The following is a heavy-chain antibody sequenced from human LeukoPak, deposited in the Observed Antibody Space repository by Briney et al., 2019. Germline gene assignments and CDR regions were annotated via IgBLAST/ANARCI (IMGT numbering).Heavy chain of an antibody. CDR2: ISYDGSNK. V-gene: IGHV3-30*12. CDR1: GFTFSSYG. Sequence: PGGSLRLSCAASGFTFSSYGMHWVRQAPGKGLEWVAVISYDGSNKYYADSVKGRFTISRDNSKKMLYLQMNSLRVEDTAIYYCAKGKVNHDGAIDIWGQGTTVAVAS. CDR3: AKGKVNHDGAIDI. D-gene: IGHD1-14*01. J-gene: IGHJ3*02.